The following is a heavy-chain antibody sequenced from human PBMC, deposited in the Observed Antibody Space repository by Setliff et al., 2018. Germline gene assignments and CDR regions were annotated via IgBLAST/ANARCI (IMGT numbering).Heavy chain of an antibody. Sequence: GGSLRLSCAASGFTFSSHAMSWVRQAPGKGLEWVSGISGSGGSTYYRDSVTGRFSISRDNSKNTLYLQMNSLRAEDTALYYCAKDKGSYGSESGGMDVWGKGTTVTV. J-gene: IGHJ6*03. CDR2: ISGSGGST. V-gene: IGHV3-23*01. D-gene: IGHD3-10*01. CDR1: GFTFSSHA. CDR3: AKDKGSYGSESGGMDV.